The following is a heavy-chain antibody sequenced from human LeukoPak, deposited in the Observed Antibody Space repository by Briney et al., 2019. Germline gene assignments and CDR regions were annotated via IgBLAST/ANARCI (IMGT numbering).Heavy chain of an antibody. CDR1: GFTFSSYW. CDR3: AKDKNWNVCDY. CDR2: INQDASVK. V-gene: IGHV3-7*01. D-gene: IGHD1-1*01. Sequence: GDSLSLSCAVAGFTFSSYWMIWFRQAPGKGLEWVAHINQDASVKNYVDSVKGRFTISRDNANNFLYLQMSSLRAEDTAVYYCAKDKNWNVCDYWGRGTLVTVSS. J-gene: IGHJ4*02.